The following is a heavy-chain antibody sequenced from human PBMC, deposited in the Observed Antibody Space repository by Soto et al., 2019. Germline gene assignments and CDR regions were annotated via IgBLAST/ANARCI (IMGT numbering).Heavy chain of an antibody. Sequence: SQTLSLTCTLSGGSITSSTYYWGWIHQPPGKGLEWIGSIYYSGSTDYNPSLKSRLSISADTAKNQLALKLSSVTAADAAVYYCARLGVVSDGNYYYGMDVWGQGTTVTVSS. V-gene: IGHV4-39*01. D-gene: IGHD3-16*01. CDR2: IYYSGST. CDR1: GGSITSSTYY. J-gene: IGHJ6*02. CDR3: ARLGVVSDGNYYYGMDV.